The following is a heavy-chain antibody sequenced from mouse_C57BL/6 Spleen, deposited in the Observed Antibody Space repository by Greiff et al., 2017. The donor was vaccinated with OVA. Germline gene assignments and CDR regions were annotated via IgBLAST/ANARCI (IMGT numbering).Heavy chain of an antibody. V-gene: IGHV5-9*01. D-gene: IGHD1-1*01. Sequence: DVHLVESGGGLVKPGGSLKLSCAASGFTFSSYTMSWVRQTPEKRLEWVATISGGGGNTYYPDSVKGRFTISRDNAKNTLYLQMSSLRSEDTALYYCARQRALITTREAWFAYWGQGTLVTVSA. J-gene: IGHJ3*01. CDR3: ARQRALITTREAWFAY. CDR2: ISGGGGNT. CDR1: GFTFSSYT.